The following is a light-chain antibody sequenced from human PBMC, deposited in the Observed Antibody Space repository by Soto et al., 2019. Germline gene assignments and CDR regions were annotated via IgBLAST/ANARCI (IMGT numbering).Light chain of an antibody. CDR2: KAS. Sequence: DIQMPQSPSTLSASVGDRVTITCRASQTISSWLAWYQQKPGKAPKLLIYKASTLKSGVPSRFSGSGSGTEFTLTISSLQADDFATYYCQHYNSYSEAFGQGTKVEIK. CDR3: QHYNSYSEA. J-gene: IGKJ1*01. V-gene: IGKV1-5*03. CDR1: QTISSW.